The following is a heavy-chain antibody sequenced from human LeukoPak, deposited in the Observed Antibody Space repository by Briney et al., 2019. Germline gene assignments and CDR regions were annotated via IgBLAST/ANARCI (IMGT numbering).Heavy chain of an antibody. CDR2: ISSKGHST. J-gene: IGHJ3*02. V-gene: IGHV3-64D*06. D-gene: IGHD1-26*01. CDR3: VVRWELRDVLDI. Sequence: PGGSLRLSCSASGFTFSSFVMHWVRQAPGKGLEYVSAISSKGHSTYYADSVKGRFTISRDNSKNRLYLQMSSQRAEDAAVYYCVVRWELRDVLDIWAQETMVTVSS. CDR1: GFTFSSFV.